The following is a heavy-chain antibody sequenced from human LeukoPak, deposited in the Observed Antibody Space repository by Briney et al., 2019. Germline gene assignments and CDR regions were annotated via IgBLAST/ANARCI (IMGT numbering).Heavy chain of an antibody. V-gene: IGHV3-23*01. CDR3: AKRYYSDSSGYLGSLNY. CDR2: ISGSGGST. Sequence: GGSLRLSCAASGFTFSNHAMSWVRQAPGKGLEWVSGISGSGGSTYYAGSVRGRFTISRDNSKNTVYLQMNSLRAEDTAVYYCAKRYYSDSSGYLGSLNYWGQGTLVTVSS. CDR1: GFTFSNHA. J-gene: IGHJ4*02. D-gene: IGHD3-22*01.